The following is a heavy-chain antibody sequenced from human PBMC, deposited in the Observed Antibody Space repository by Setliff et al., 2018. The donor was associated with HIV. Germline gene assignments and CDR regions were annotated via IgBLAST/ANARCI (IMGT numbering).Heavy chain of an antibody. CDR2: IIPIFGTT. J-gene: IGHJ4*02. D-gene: IGHD3-3*01. CDR1: GYTFTSYS. V-gene: IGHV1-69*13. Sequence: ASVKVSCKASGYTFTSYSLHWVRQAPGQGLEWMGGIIPIFGTTKYAQKFQGRVTISADESTRTANMELSSLTVEDTAVYFCARPWGGLVQTANYFDSWGQGTLVTVSS. CDR3: ARPWGGLVQTANYFDS.